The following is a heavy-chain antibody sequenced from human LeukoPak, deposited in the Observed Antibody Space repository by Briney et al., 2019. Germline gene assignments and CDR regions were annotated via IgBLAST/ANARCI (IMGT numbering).Heavy chain of an antibody. D-gene: IGHD6-13*01. Sequence: PGGSLRLSCAASGFTFDDYGMSWVRQAPGKGLEWVSGVNWNGGSTGYADSVKGRFTISRDNAKNSLYLQMNSLRAEDTALYYCARGTLKAAATDFDYWGQGTLVTVSS. CDR1: GFTFDDYG. CDR3: ARGTLKAAATDFDY. J-gene: IGHJ4*02. V-gene: IGHV3-20*04. CDR2: VNWNGGST.